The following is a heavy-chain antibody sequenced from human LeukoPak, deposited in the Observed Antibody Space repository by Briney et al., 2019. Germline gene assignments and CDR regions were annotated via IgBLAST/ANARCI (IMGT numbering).Heavy chain of an antibody. Sequence: VASVKVSCKASGYTFTGYYMHWVRQAPGQGLEWVGWINPNSGGTNYAQKFQGRVTMTRDTSISTAYMELSRLRSDDTAVYYCALVVVPAATTYTNYYFDYWGQGTLVTVSS. CDR1: GYTFTGYY. J-gene: IGHJ4*02. CDR2: INPNSGGT. D-gene: IGHD2-2*01. CDR3: ALVVVPAATTYTNYYFDY. V-gene: IGHV1-2*02.